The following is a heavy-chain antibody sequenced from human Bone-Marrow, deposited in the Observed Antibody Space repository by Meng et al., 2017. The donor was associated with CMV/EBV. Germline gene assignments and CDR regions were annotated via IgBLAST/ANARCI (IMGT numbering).Heavy chain of an antibody. J-gene: IGHJ4*02. Sequence: GESLKISCAASGFTFSNAWMSWVRQAPGKGLEWGGRIKSKTDGGTTDYAAPVKGRCTISTDDSKSTLYLQMNSRKTEDTAVYYCTTEDIVVVVTAANYWGQGTLVTVSS. D-gene: IGHD2-15*01. CDR2: IKSKTDGGTT. V-gene: IGHV3-15*01. CDR3: TTEDIVVVVTAANY. CDR1: GFTFSNAW.